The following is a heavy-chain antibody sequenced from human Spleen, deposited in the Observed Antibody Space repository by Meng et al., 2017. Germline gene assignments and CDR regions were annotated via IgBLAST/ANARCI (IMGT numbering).Heavy chain of an antibody. V-gene: IGHV3-23*01. D-gene: IGHD2-2*01. CDR3: ARGYCSSSGCYELDC. CDR1: GFTFSSYG. J-gene: IGHJ4*02. Sequence: GGSLRLSCAASGFTFSSYGMSWVRQAPGKGLEWVSGISGSGGTTYYADSVKGRFTVSRDNSKNTLHLQMSSLRAEDTAVYYCARGYCSSSGCYELDCWGQGTVVTVSS. CDR2: ISGSGGTT.